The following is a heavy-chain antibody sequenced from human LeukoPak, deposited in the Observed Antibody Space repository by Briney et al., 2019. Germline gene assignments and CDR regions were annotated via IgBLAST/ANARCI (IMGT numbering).Heavy chain of an antibody. V-gene: IGHV3-30*18. CDR3: AKDLDYYDSSGYHGDY. D-gene: IGHD3-22*01. CDR2: ISYDGSNK. J-gene: IGHJ4*02. Sequence: GGSLRLSCAASGFTFSSYGMHWVRQAPGKGLEWVAVISYDGSNKYYADSVKGRFTISRDNSKNTLYLQMNSLRAEDTAVYYCAKDLDYYDSSGYHGDYWGQGTLVTVSS. CDR1: GFTFSSYG.